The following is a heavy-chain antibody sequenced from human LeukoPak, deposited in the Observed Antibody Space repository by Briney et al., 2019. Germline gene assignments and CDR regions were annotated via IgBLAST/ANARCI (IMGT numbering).Heavy chain of an antibody. CDR1: GFTVSSNY. D-gene: IGHD1-26*01. V-gene: IGHV3-66*02. CDR2: IYSGGRT. CDR3: ARGTLSKYSGSYFDY. J-gene: IGHJ4*02. Sequence: PGGSLRLSCAASGFTVSSNYMSWVRQAPGKGLGWVSVIYSGGRTYYADSGKGRFTLSRDNSKNPLYLQMNSLRAEDTALYYCARGTLSKYSGSYFDYWGQGTLVTVSS.